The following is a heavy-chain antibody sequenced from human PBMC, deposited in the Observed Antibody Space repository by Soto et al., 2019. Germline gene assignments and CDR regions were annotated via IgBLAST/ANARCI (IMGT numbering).Heavy chain of an antibody. V-gene: IGHV5-10-1*01. J-gene: IGHJ6*02. CDR2: IDPSDSYT. CDR3: ARRGARPSYYYYGMDV. D-gene: IGHD6-6*01. Sequence: PGESLKISCNGSGYIFTSYWISWVRQMPGKGLEWMGRIDPSDSYTNYSPSFQGHVTISADKSISTAYLQWSSLKASDTAMYYCARRGARPSYYYYGMDVWGQGTTVTVSS. CDR1: GYIFTSYW.